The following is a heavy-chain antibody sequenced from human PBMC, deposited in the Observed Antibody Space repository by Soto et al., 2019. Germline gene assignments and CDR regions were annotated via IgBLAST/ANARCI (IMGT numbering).Heavy chain of an antibody. J-gene: IGHJ6*02. D-gene: IGHD6-13*01. CDR3: AREDPYSSPPRGYYYGMDV. Sequence: TXTSYGISWVRQAPGQXLXWMGXXXXXXXXXXXXXXXQXXVTMTTDTSTSTAYMELRSLRSDDTAVYYCAREDPYSSPPRGYYYGMDVWGQGTTVTVSS. CDR2: XXXXXXXX. V-gene: IGHV1-18*04. CDR1: TXTSYG.